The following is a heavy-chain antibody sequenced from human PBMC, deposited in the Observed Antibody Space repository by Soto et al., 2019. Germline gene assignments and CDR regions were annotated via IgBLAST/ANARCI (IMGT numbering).Heavy chain of an antibody. CDR1: GYTFTSYG. Sequence: QVQLVQSGAEVKKPGASVKVSCKASGYTFTSYGISWVRQAPGQGLEWMGWISAYNGNTNYAQKLQGRVTMTTDTATSTAYMELRSLRSDDTAVYYCAIDSIRFRRQGHYNWFDPWGQGTLVTVSS. CDR2: ISAYNGNT. J-gene: IGHJ5*02. V-gene: IGHV1-18*01. D-gene: IGHD1-20*01. CDR3: AIDSIRFRRQGHYNWFDP.